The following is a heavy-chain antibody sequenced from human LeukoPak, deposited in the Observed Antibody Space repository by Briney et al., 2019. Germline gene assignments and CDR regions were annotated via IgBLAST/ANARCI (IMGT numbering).Heavy chain of an antibody. J-gene: IGHJ4*02. CDR3: AKSTFGGVIVGFYFDY. CDR1: GGSFSGYY. Sequence: SETLSLTCAVYGGSFSGYYWSWIRQPPGKGLEWIGEINHSGSTNYNPSLKSRVTTSVDTSKNQLSLKLSSVTAADTAVYYCAKSTFGGVIVGFYFDYWGQGTLVTVSS. V-gene: IGHV4-34*01. D-gene: IGHD3-16*02. CDR2: INHSGST.